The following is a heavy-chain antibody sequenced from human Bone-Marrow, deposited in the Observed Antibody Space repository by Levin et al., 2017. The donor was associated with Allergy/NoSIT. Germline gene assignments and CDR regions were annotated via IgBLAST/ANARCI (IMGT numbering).Heavy chain of an antibody. V-gene: IGHV1-18*01. Sequence: ASVKVSCKASGYIFSNYHVTWVRQAPGQGLEWMGWISGYNGHTNYVENFRDRVTMTIDTSTSTAYMELRSLRSDDTAVYYCARGQSGIDPRSYHMDVWGQGTTVAVS. CDR2: ISGYNGHT. CDR3: ARGQSGIDPRSYHMDV. D-gene: IGHD3-3*01. CDR1: GYIFSNYH. J-gene: IGHJ6*03.